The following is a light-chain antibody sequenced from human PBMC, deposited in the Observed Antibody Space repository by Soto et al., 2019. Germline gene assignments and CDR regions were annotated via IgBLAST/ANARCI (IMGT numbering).Light chain of an antibody. CDR2: DAS. J-gene: IGKJ1*01. CDR3: QQRSNWPGT. V-gene: IGKV3-11*01. CDR1: QSVRSS. Sequence: EIVLTQSPATLSLSPGERATLSCRASQSVRSSLAWYQQQPGQAPRLLIYDASNRATGIPARFSGSGSGTDFTLTISSLEPEDFVVYYCQQRSNWPGTFGQGTRWIS.